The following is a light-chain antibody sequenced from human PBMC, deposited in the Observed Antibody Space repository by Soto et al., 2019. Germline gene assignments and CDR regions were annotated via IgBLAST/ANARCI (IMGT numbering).Light chain of an antibody. V-gene: IGKV3-11*01. Sequence: EIVMTQSPATLSVSPGERATLSCRASQSVRTYLGWYQQKPGQAPRLLIYDASNRATGIPARFSGSGSGTDFTLTISSLEPEDFAVYYCQHRANWLFTFGPGTKVDIK. CDR2: DAS. CDR3: QHRANWLFT. J-gene: IGKJ3*01. CDR1: QSVRTY.